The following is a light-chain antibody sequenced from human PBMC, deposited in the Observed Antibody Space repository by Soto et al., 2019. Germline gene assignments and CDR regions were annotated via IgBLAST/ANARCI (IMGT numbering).Light chain of an antibody. Sequence: ILMTQSPASLSVSPGERATLSCRASQNIYSNLAWYQQKPGQAPRLLIYGASTRATGIPARFSGSGSGTEFTLTISSLQSEDFAVYYCQQYNNWPRTFGQGTKVDIK. V-gene: IGKV3-15*01. CDR2: GAS. CDR1: QNIYSN. J-gene: IGKJ1*01. CDR3: QQYNNWPRT.